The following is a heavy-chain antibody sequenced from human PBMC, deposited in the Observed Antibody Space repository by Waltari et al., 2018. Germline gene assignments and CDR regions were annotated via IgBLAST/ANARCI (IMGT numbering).Heavy chain of an antibody. CDR3: ARQEAAVSKWFDP. J-gene: IGHJ5*02. CDR1: GGSMSATYRY. CDR2: ISYGGTT. D-gene: IGHD2-15*01. Sequence: QLQLQESGPGLVKPSETLSLTCSVSGGSMSATYRYWGGFRQPPGRELEWIGSISYGGTTYYNPSLESRVTILVDTSKNQFSLKVRSVTAADTAIYFCARQEAAVSKWFDPWGQGILVTVSS. V-gene: IGHV4-39*01.